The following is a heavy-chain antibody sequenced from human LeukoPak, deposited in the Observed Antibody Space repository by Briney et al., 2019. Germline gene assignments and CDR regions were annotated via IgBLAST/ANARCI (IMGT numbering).Heavy chain of an antibody. CDR1: GFTFSSYG. CDR2: IWYDGSNK. V-gene: IGHV3-33*01. Sequence: GRSLILSCAASGFTFSSYGMHWVRQAPGKGLEGGAVIWYDGSNKYYADSVKCRFTISRDNSKNTLYLQMNSLRAEDTAVYYCAGQFRAGAWWGFDYWGQGTLVTVSS. D-gene: IGHD2-8*02. CDR3: AGQFRAGAWWGFDY. J-gene: IGHJ4*02.